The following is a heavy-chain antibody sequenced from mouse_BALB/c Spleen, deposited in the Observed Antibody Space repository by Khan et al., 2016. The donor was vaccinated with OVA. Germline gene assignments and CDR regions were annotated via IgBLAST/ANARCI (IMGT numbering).Heavy chain of an antibody. CDR3: ARGKLLLRYPDYFDY. CDR1: GYSITSDYA. Sequence: QLEESGPGLVKPSQSLSLTCTVTGYSITSDYAWNWIRQFPGNKLGWMGYIGYSGSTTYNPFLKSRISITRDTSKNQFFLKLNSLTTEYTATYDFARGKLLLRYPDYFDYWGQGTTLTVSS. J-gene: IGHJ2*01. CDR2: IGYSGST. D-gene: IGHD1-1*01. V-gene: IGHV3-2*02.